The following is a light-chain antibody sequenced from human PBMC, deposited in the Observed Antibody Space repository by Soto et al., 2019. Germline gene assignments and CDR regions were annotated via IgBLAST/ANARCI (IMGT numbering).Light chain of an antibody. J-gene: IGKJ1*01. Sequence: EIVLTQSPATLSLSPGERATLSCRASQSVSSYLAWYQQKPGQDPRLLIYGASNRATGIPDRFSGSGSGTDFTLTITRLEPEDFAMYYCQRYDSLRTFGQGTKVDI. CDR1: QSVSSY. CDR2: GAS. CDR3: QRYDSLRT. V-gene: IGKV3-11*01.